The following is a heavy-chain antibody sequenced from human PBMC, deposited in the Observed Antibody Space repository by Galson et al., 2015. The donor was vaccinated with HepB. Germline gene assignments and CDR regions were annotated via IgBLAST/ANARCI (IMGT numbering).Heavy chain of an antibody. CDR1: GFTFSSYW. D-gene: IGHD1-14*01. CDR3: ARDSSMARSPYHYYYYMDV. Sequence: LRLSCAASGFTFSSYWMSWVRQAPGKGLGWVANIKQDGSEKYYVDSVKGRFTISRDNAKNSLYLQMNSLRAEDTAVYYCARDSSMARSPYHYYYYMDVWGKGTTVTVSS. V-gene: IGHV3-7*01. J-gene: IGHJ6*03. CDR2: IKQDGSEK.